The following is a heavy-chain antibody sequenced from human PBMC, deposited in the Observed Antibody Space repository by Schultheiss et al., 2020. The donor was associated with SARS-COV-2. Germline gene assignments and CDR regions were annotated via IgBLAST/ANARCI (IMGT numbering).Heavy chain of an antibody. J-gene: IGHJ5*02. V-gene: IGHV4-4*02. CDR1: GGSISSSNW. D-gene: IGHD4-17*01. CDR2: IYHSGST. CDR3: ARDQPNDYGDVDWFDP. Sequence: SETLSLTCAVSGGSISSSNWWSWVRQPPGKGLEWIGEIYHSGSTNYNPSLKSRVTISVDKSKNQFSLKLSSVTAADTAVYYCARDQPNDYGDVDWFDPWGQGTLVTVSS.